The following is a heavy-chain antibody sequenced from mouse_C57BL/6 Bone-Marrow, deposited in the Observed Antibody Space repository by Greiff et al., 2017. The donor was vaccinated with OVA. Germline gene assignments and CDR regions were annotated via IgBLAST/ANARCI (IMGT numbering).Heavy chain of an antibody. Sequence: VQLQQSGTVLARPGASVKMSCKTSGYTFTSYWMHWVKQRPGQGLEWIGAIYPGNSDTSYNQKFKGKAKLTAVTSASTAYLELSSLTNEDAAVYYCTREGVLGWYFDVWGTGTTVTVSS. V-gene: IGHV1-5*01. J-gene: IGHJ1*03. D-gene: IGHD1-1*01. CDR2: IYPGNSDT. CDR1: GYTFTSYW. CDR3: TREGVLGWYFDV.